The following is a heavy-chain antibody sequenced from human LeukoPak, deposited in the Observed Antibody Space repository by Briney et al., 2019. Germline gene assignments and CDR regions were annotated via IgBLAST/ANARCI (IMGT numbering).Heavy chain of an antibody. J-gene: IGHJ4*02. CDR1: GFTFSSYS. Sequence: GGSLRLSCAASGFTFSSYSMNWVRQAPGKGLEWVSSISSSSSYIYCADSVKGRFTISRDNAKNSLYLQMNSLRAEDTAVYYCAREGGWFQIDYWGQGTLVTVSS. D-gene: IGHD2-15*01. CDR3: AREGGWFQIDY. CDR2: ISSSSSYI. V-gene: IGHV3-21*01.